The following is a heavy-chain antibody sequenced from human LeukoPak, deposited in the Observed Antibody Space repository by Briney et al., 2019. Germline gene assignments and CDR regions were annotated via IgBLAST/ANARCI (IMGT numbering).Heavy chain of an antibody. D-gene: IGHD4-23*01. CDR1: GYSFTSYW. Sequence: GESLKISCKGSGYSFTSYWIGWVRQMPGKGLEWMGIIYPGDSDTRYSPSFQGQVTISADKSISTAYLQWSSLKASDTAMYYCARQKSGDGGLHAFYIWGQGTMGTVSS. V-gene: IGHV5-51*01. J-gene: IGHJ3*02. CDR3: ARQKSGDGGLHAFYI. CDR2: IYPGDSDT.